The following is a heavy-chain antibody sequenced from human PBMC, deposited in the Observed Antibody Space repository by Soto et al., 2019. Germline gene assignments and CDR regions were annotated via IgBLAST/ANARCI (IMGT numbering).Heavy chain of an antibody. CDR3: ACSTGYYNFDY. D-gene: IGHD3-22*01. CDR1: GYSIRTPYY. J-gene: IGHJ4*02. CDR2: IYYTGST. Sequence: SETLSLTCTVAGYSIRTPYYWAWIRQPPGKGLEWIGSIYYTGSTYYNPSLKSRLTISVDTSRNQFSLKLTSVTAADTAIYFWACSTGYYNFDYWGQGPLVTVSS. V-gene: IGHV4-38-2*02.